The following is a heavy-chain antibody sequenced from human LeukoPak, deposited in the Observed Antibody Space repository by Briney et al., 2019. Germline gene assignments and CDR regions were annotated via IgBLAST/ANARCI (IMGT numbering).Heavy chain of an antibody. Sequence: TGGPLRLSCAASGFTFSSYSMNWVRQAPGKGLEWVSYISSSSSTIYYADSVKGRFTISRDNAKNSLYLQMNSLRAEDTAVYYCAREFVGYYYGSGSYDLDYWGQGTLVTVSS. CDR1: GFTFSSYS. V-gene: IGHV3-48*01. CDR3: AREFVGYYYGSGSYDLDY. D-gene: IGHD3-10*01. CDR2: ISSSSSTI. J-gene: IGHJ4*02.